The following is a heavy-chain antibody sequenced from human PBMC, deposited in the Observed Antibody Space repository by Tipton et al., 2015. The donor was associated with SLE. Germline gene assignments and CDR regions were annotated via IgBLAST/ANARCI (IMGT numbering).Heavy chain of an antibody. J-gene: IGHJ4*02. V-gene: IGHV1-46*01. CDR1: GYTFTSYY. CDR3: AKDDVSAIRS. Sequence: QLVQSGAEVKKPGASVKASCKASGYTFTSYYMHWVRQAPGQGLEWMGIINPSRGSTSYAQKFQDRVTMTRDTSTSTVYMELRSLRSDDTAIYYCAKDDVSAIRSWGQGTLVTVSS. CDR2: INPSRGST. D-gene: IGHD5/OR15-5a*01.